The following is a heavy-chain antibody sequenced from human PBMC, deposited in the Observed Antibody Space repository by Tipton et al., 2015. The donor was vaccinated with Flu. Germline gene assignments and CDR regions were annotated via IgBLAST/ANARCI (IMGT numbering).Heavy chain of an antibody. Sequence: LRLSCTVSGGSISSYYWSWIRLPPGKGLEWIAYIYYSGSTNYNPSLKSRVTISVDTSKNQFSLKLSSVTAADTAVYYCARGSYANSGNWFDPWGQGTLVTVSS. V-gene: IGHV4-59*01. CDR3: ARGSYANSGNWFDP. D-gene: IGHD2-2*01. J-gene: IGHJ5*02. CDR1: GGSISSYY. CDR2: IYYSGST.